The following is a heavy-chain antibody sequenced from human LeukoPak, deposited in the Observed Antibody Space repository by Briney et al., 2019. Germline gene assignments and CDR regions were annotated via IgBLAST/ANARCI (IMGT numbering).Heavy chain of an antibody. CDR2: IYTSSST. CDR3: ARSSTAAARYYYGMDV. D-gene: IGHD6-13*01. CDR1: GGSISSYY. V-gene: IGHV4-4*07. Sequence: SETLSLTCTVSGGSISSYYWRWLRQAAGKGLEGVGLIYTSSSTNYNPSLKSRVTMSVDTSKNQFSLKLSSVTAADTAVYYCARSSTAAARYYYGMDVWGQGTTVTVSS. J-gene: IGHJ6*02.